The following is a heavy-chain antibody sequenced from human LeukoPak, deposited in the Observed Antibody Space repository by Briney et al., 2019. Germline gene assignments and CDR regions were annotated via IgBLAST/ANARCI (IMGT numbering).Heavy chain of an antibody. V-gene: IGHV1-2*06. CDR2: INPNSGGT. Sequence: GASVKVSCKASGYTFTGYYMHWVRQAPGQGLEWMGRINPNSGGTNYEQKFQGRVTMTRDTSISTAYMELSRLRPDDTAVYYCAREGTGYSSSWRSGASVDYWGQGTLVTVSS. CDR3: AREGTGYSSSWRSGASVDY. D-gene: IGHD6-13*01. CDR1: GYTFTGYY. J-gene: IGHJ4*02.